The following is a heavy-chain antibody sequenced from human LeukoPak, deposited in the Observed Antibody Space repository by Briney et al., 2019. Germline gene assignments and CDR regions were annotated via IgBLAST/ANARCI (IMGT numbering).Heavy chain of an antibody. V-gene: IGHV3-74*01. CDR2: IDSDGSST. CDR3: ARGWIQLWPYDF. D-gene: IGHD5-18*01. CDR1: GFTFSSYW. J-gene: IGHJ4*02. Sequence: GGSLRLSCAASGFTFSSYWMHWVRQAPGKGLVWVSRIDSDGSSTSYADSVKGRFTISRDKAKNTLYLQMKSLRAEDTAVYYCARGWIQLWPYDFWGQGTLVTVSS.